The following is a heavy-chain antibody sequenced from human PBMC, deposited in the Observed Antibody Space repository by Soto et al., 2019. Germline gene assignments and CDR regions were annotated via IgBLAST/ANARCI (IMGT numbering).Heavy chain of an antibody. CDR3: ARDNDSGDSSYFDS. CDR1: GGSISHYY. Sequence: SETLSLTCTVSGGSISHYYWSWVRQPPGKGLEWIGYSYYSGSTNYNPSLKSRVTISVDASKNQFSLKLSSVTAADTAVYFCARDNDSGDSSYFDSWGQGTLVTVSS. D-gene: IGHD4-17*01. V-gene: IGHV4-59*01. J-gene: IGHJ4*02. CDR2: SYYSGST.